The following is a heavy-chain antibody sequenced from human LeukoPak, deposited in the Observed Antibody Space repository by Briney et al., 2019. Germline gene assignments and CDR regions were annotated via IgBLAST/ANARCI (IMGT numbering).Heavy chain of an antibody. CDR3: AKDACSGGSYYEDY. Sequence: GGSLRLSCAASGFTFSSYAMSWVRQAPGKGLEWVSAISGSGGSTYYADSVKGRFTISRDNSKNMLYLQMNSLRAEDTAVYYCAKDACSGGSYYEDYWGQGTLVTVSS. CDR2: ISGSGGST. CDR1: GFTFSSYA. D-gene: IGHD2-15*01. V-gene: IGHV3-23*01. J-gene: IGHJ4*02.